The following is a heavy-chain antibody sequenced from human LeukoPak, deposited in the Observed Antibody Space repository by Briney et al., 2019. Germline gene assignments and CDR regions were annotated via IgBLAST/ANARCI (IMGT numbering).Heavy chain of an antibody. J-gene: IGHJ5*02. Sequence: ASVKVSCKASGYTFTGYYMHWVRQAPGQGLEWMGWINPNSGGTNYAQKFQGWVTMTRDTSISTAYMELSRLRSDDTAVYYRARATGWHEDWFDPWGQGTLVTVSS. CDR1: GYTFTGYY. V-gene: IGHV1-2*04. CDR3: ARATGWHEDWFDP. D-gene: IGHD1-1*01. CDR2: INPNSGGT.